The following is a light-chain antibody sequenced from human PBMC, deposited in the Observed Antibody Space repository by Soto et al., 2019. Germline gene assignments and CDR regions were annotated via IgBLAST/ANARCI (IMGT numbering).Light chain of an antibody. CDR1: QSISSW. J-gene: IGKJ2*01. V-gene: IGKV1-5*03. Sequence: DILMTQSPSTLSASVGDRVTITCRASQSISSWLAWYQQKPGKAPNLLIYKASNLRSGVPSRFSGSGSGTEFTLTISSLQPDDFATYYCQQYNSPMYTFGQGTKLEIK. CDR2: KAS. CDR3: QQYNSPMYT.